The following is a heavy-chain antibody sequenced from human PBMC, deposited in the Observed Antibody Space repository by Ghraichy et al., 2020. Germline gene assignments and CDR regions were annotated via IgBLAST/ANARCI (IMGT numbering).Heavy chain of an antibody. J-gene: IGHJ6*02. CDR1: GGSISSYY. Sequence: SETRSLTCTVSGGSISSYYWSWIRQPAGKGLEWIGRIYTSGSTNYNPSLKSRVTMSVDTSKNQFSLKLSSVTAADTAVYYCARDRLIGYYYGMDVWGQGTTVTVSS. CDR2: IYTSGST. CDR3: ARDRLIGYYYGMDV. V-gene: IGHV4-4*07. D-gene: IGHD6-25*01.